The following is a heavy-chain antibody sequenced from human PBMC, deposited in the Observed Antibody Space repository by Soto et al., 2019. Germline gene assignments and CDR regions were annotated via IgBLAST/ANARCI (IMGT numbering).Heavy chain of an antibody. V-gene: IGHV3-72*01. CDR2: SRSKASSYST. Sequence: GGSLRLSCAASGFVFSDHYRDWVRQAPGKGLEWVGRSRSKASSYSTEYAASVRGRFTIARDNAKNTLYLQMNSLRAEDTAVYYCARDTMDLYYYYGMDVWGQGTTVTVSS. CDR1: GFVFSDHY. J-gene: IGHJ6*02. CDR3: ARDTMDLYYYYGMDV. D-gene: IGHD3-10*01.